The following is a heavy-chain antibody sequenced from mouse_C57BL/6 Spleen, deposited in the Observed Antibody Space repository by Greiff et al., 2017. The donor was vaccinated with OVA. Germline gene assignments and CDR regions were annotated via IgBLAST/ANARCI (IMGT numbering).Heavy chain of an antibody. V-gene: IGHV14-4*01. Sequence: VQLQQSGAELVRPGASVKLSCTASGFNIKDDYMHWVKQRPEQGLEWIGWIDPENGDTEYASKFQGKATITADTSSNTAYLQLSSLTSEDTAVYYCIGDYDSWFAYWGQGTLVTVSA. CDR1: GFNIKDDY. J-gene: IGHJ3*01. D-gene: IGHD2-4*01. CDR3: IGDYDSWFAY. CDR2: IDPENGDT.